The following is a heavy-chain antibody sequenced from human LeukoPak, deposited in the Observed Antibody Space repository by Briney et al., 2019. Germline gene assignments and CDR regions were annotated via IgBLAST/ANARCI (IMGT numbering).Heavy chain of an antibody. CDR2: ISYDGSNK. J-gene: IGHJ4*02. CDR3: ANSVPFYYYDSSAPWDY. Sequence: GGSLRLSCAASGFTFSSYGMHWVRQAPGKGLEWVAVISYDGSNKYYADSVKGRFTISRDNSKNTLYLQMNSLRAEDTAVYYCANSVPFYYYDSSAPWDYWGQGTLVTVSS. D-gene: IGHD3-22*01. CDR1: GFTFSSYG. V-gene: IGHV3-30*18.